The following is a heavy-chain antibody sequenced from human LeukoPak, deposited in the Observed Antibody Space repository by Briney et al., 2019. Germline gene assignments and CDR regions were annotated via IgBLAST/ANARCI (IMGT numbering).Heavy chain of an antibody. CDR2: ISYSGST. CDR3: ARGIQLWLRPLYYFDY. V-gene: IGHV4-59*08. CDR1: GGSISSYY. J-gene: IGHJ4*02. D-gene: IGHD5-18*01. Sequence: SETLSLTCTVSGGSISSYYWSWIRQPPGKGLEWIGYISYSGSTNYNPSLKSRVSISVDTSKNQFSLKLSSVTAADTAVYYCARGIQLWLRPLYYFDYWGQGTLVTVSS.